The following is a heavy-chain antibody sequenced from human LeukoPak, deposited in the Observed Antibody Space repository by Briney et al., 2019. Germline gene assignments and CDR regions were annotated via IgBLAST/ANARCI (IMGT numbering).Heavy chain of an antibody. CDR1: GYTFIGYY. Sequence: ASVKVSCKASGYTFIGYYMHWVRQAPGQGLEWMGWINPNSGGTNYAQKFQGRVTMTRDTSISTAYMELSRLTSDDTAVYYCARDFQTEAPDYWGQGTLVTVSS. V-gene: IGHV1-2*02. J-gene: IGHJ4*02. D-gene: IGHD2/OR15-2a*01. CDR2: INPNSGGT. CDR3: ARDFQTEAPDY.